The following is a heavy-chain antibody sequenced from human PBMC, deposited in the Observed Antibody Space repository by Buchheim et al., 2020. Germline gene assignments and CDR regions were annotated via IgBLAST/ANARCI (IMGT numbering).Heavy chain of an antibody. Sequence: EVQLLESGGGLVQPGGSLRLSCAASGFTFSNYAMRWVRQAPGKGLEWVSEISGSGGSTYYADSVKVRFTISRDNSKNTLHLQMSSLRAEDTAIYYCAARSDYWGQGTL. J-gene: IGHJ4*02. CDR1: GFTFSNYA. CDR3: AARSDY. V-gene: IGHV3-23*01. CDR2: ISGSGGST.